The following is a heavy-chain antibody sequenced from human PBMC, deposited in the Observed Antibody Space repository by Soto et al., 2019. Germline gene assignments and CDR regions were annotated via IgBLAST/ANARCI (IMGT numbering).Heavy chain of an antibody. CDR1: GAPVTIHY. V-gene: IGHV4-59*02. D-gene: IGHD7-27*01. CDR2: MDHSGST. Sequence: PAETLSLTCNVSGAPVTIHYWTWIRQPPGGILEWLGYMDHSGSTYYNPSLKSRCTMSLDTSRNHFSLNIASVTAADTATYYCAIQDLGKKFQILLGWRAVEVWGPGTTVTVSS. J-gene: IGHJ6*02. CDR3: AIQDLGKKFQILLGWRAVEV.